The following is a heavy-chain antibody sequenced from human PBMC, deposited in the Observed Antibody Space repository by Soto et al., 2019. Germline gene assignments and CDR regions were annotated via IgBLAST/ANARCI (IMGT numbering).Heavy chain of an antibody. J-gene: IGHJ6*03. Sequence: GGSLRLSCAASGFIFSSYAMHWVRQAPGKGLEWVAVISYDGSNKYYADSVKGRFTISRDNSKNTLYLQMNSLRAEDTAVYYCAKDGWTSITIFGVVAHSYYYMDVWGKGTTVTVSS. CDR3: AKDGWTSITIFGVVAHSYYYMDV. D-gene: IGHD3-3*01. CDR1: GFIFSSYA. CDR2: ISYDGSNK. V-gene: IGHV3-30-3*01.